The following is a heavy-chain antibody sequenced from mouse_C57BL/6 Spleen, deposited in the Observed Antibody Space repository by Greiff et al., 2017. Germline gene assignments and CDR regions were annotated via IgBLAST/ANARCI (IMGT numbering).Heavy chain of an antibody. V-gene: IGHV1-55*01. CDR1: GYTFTSYW. CDR3: ARFPSILMVTTAMDC. CDR2: IYPGSGST. Sequence: VQLQQPGAELVKPGASVKMSCKASGYTFTSYWITWVKQRPGQGLEWIGDIYPGSGSTNYNEKFKSKATLTVDTSSSTAYMQLSSLTSEDSAVYYCARFPSILMVTTAMDCWGQGTSVTVSS. D-gene: IGHD2-2*01. J-gene: IGHJ4*01.